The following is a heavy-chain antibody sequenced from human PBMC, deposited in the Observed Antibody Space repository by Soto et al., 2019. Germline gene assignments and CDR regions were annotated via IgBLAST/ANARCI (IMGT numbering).Heavy chain of an antibody. V-gene: IGHV3-66*01. Sequence: PGGSLRLSCAASGFTVSSNYMSWVRQAPGKGLEWVSVIYRGGETYYADAVKDRFIISRDNSRNTLYLQMNSLRAEDTVVYYCARDMDYLKMGNWGQGT. D-gene: IGHD4-17*01. CDR3: ARDMDYLKMGN. CDR2: IYRGGET. CDR1: GFTVSSNY. J-gene: IGHJ4*02.